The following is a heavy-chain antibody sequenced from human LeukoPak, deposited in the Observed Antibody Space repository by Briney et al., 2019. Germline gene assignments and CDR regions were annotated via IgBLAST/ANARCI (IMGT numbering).Heavy chain of an antibody. D-gene: IGHD5-18*01. V-gene: IGHV4-59*01. Sequence: SETLSLTCTVSGGSISSYYWSWIRQPPGKGLEWIGYISYSGSTNYNPSLKSRVTIAVGTSKNQFSLRLSSVTAADTAVYYCARSSSGYSYGWSQGTLVTVYS. J-gene: IGHJ4*01. CDR2: ISYSGST. CDR1: GGSISSYY. CDR3: ARSSSGYSYG.